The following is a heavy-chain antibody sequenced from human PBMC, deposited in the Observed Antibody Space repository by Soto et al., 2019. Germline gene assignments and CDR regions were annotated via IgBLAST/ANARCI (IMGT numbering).Heavy chain of an antibody. V-gene: IGHV3-23*01. D-gene: IGHD2-2*01. CDR3: AKGFGVVVPAAHGAHFDY. CDR1: GFTFSSYA. J-gene: IGHJ4*02. CDR2: ISGSGGST. Sequence: EVQLLESGGGLVQPGGSLRLSCAASGFTFSSYAMSWVRQAPGKGLEWVSAISGSGGSTYYADSVKGRFTISRDNSKNTLYLQMNSLRAEDTAVYYCAKGFGVVVPAAHGAHFDYWGQGTLVTVSS.